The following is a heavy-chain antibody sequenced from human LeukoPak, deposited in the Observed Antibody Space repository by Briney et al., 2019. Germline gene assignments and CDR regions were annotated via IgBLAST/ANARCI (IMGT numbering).Heavy chain of an antibody. CDR2: INPNSGGT. CDR3: ARDPVAIYCSGGSCYSGARWFGP. CDR1: GYTFTGYY. Sequence: GASVKVSCKASGYTFTGYYMHWVRQAPGQGLEWMGWINPNSGGTNYAQKLQGWVTMTRDTSISTAYMELSRLRSDDTAVYYCARDPVAIYCSGGSCYSGARWFGPWGQGTLVTVSS. J-gene: IGHJ5*02. V-gene: IGHV1-2*04. D-gene: IGHD2-15*01.